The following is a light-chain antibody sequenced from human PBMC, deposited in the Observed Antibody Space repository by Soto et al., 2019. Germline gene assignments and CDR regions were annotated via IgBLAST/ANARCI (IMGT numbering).Light chain of an antibody. CDR3: CSYTDIALDVV. V-gene: IGLV2-14*01. Sequence: LTQPASVSGSPGQSITISCTGTSSDIGDYDYVSWYQHLPGKAPKLLIFDVTHRPSGVSDRFSGSKSGNTASLTISGVRPEDEADYYCCSYTDIALDVVFGGGTQLTVL. J-gene: IGLJ2*01. CDR2: DVT. CDR1: SSDIGDYDY.